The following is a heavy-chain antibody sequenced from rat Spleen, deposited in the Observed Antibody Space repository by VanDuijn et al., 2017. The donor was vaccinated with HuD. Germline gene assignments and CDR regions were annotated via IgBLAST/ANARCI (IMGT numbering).Heavy chain of an antibody. Sequence: QVQLKESGPDLVQPSQTLSLTCTVSGFSLTSYYVNWVRQPPGKGLEWMGVIWTDGNTAYNSLLKSRLSISRDISKSQVFLKMNSRQTEDTATYYCARDWLDYWGQGVMVTVSS. J-gene: IGHJ2*01. V-gene: IGHV2-43*01. CDR3: ARDWLDY. CDR2: IWTDGNT. CDR1: GFSLTSYY.